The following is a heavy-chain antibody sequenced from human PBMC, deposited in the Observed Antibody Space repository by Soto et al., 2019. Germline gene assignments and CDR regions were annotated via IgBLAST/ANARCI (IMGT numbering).Heavy chain of an antibody. D-gene: IGHD3-3*01. CDR2: ISSSSSYI. V-gene: IGHV3-21*01. CDR1: GFTFSSYS. J-gene: IGHJ4*01. CDR3: AIARVADSSLDH. Sequence: GSLRLSCAASGFTFSSYSMNWVRQAPGKGLEWVSSISSSSSYIYYADSVKGRFTISRDNAKNSLYLQMNSLRADDTAVYYCAIARVADSSLDHGGRGGLVTGSS.